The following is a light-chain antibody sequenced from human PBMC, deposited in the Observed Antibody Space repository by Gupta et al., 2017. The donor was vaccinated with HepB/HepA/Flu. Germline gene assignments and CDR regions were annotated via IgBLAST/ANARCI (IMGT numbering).Light chain of an antibody. CDR3: QQAHSFPLT. CDR1: QNINTW. J-gene: IGKJ5*01. CDR2: AAS. Sequence: DILMTQSPSSVSASVGDRVTIICRASQNINTWLAWYQQRPGKAPNLLIYAASNLKSGVPSRFSGSGSGTDFTLTISSLQPDDFATYYCQQAHSFPLTFGQGTQVEIK. V-gene: IGKV1-12*01.